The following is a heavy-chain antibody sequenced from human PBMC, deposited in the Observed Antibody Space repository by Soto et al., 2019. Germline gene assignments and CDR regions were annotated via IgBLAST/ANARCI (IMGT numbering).Heavy chain of an antibody. J-gene: IGHJ5*02. CDR2: ISSNSAYI. V-gene: IGHV3-21*01. D-gene: IGHD6-13*01. CDR3: TRDASRDSSARGWFDP. Sequence: GGSLRLSCAASGFTFRSFTMNWVRQAPGKGLEWVSTISSNSAYIYYTDALRGRCTISRDNAKNSLHLQMNSLRAEDTAVYYCTRDASRDSSARGWFDPWGPGTLVTVSS. CDR1: GFTFRSFT.